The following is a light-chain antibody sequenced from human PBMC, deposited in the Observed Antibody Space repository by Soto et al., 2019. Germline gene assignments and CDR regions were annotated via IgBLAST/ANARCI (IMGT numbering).Light chain of an antibody. CDR2: DAS. Sequence: EIVLTQSPATLSLSPGERATLSFRASQSFSSYLACYQQKPGQAPRLLIYDASDRATGIPARFSGSGSGTDFTLTISSLEPEDFAVYYCQQRSNWPSITFGQGTRLEI. J-gene: IGKJ5*01. CDR1: QSFSSY. V-gene: IGKV3-11*01. CDR3: QQRSNWPSIT.